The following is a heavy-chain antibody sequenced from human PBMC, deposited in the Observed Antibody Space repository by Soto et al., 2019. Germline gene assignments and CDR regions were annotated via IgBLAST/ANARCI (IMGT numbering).Heavy chain of an antibody. CDR2: FDPEDGET. CDR3: ATKGSANYDFWSGYPVDY. V-gene: IGHV1-24*01. Sequence: ASVKVSCKVSGYTLTELSMHWVRQAPGKGLEWMGGFDPEDGETIYAQKFQGRVTMTEDTSTDTAYMELSSLRSEDTAVYYCATKGSANYDFWSGYPVDYCCQGTLVTVSS. J-gene: IGHJ4*02. D-gene: IGHD3-3*01. CDR1: GYTLTELS.